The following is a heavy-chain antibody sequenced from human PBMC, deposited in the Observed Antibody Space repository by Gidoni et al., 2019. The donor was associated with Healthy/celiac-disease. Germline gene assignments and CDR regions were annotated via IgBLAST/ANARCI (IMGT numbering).Heavy chain of an antibody. J-gene: IGHJ5*02. CDR3: AKDRIAVAAQRGDWFDP. Sequence: EVQLLESGGVLVQPGGSLRLSCAASGFPFSRYAMSWVRQAPGKGLEWVSASSGSGGSTYYADSVKGRFTISRDNSKNTLYLQMNSLRAEDTAVYYCAKDRIAVAAQRGDWFDPWGQGTLVTVSS. CDR1: GFPFSRYA. D-gene: IGHD6-19*01. V-gene: IGHV3-23*01. CDR2: SSGSGGST.